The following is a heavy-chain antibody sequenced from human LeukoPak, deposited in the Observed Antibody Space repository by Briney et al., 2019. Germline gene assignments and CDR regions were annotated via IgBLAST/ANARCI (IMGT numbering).Heavy chain of an antibody. Sequence: GGSLRLSCAASGFTFSSYGMTWVRQAPGKGLEWVSRITGSGGSTYYADSVKGRFTISRDNSKNTLYLQMNSLIAEDTAVYYCAKASSSSWYGYYYYYMDVWGKGTTVTVSS. D-gene: IGHD6-13*01. CDR2: ITGSGGST. CDR3: AKASSSSWYGYYYYYMDV. CDR1: GFTFSSYG. V-gene: IGHV3-23*01. J-gene: IGHJ6*03.